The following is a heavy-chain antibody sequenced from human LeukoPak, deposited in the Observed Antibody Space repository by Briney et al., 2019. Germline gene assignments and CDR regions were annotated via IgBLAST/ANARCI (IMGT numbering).Heavy chain of an antibody. V-gene: IGHV3-30*02. CDR3: AKSRLSSRVISDFDY. D-gene: IGHD6-13*01. J-gene: IGHJ4*02. CDR2: IRYDGSNK. Sequence: GGSLRLSCAASGFTFSSYGMHWVRQAPGRGLEWVAFIRYDGSNKYYADSVKGRFTISRDNSKNTLYLQMNSLRAEDTAVYYCAKSRLSSRVISDFDYWGQGTLVTVSS. CDR1: GFTFSSYG.